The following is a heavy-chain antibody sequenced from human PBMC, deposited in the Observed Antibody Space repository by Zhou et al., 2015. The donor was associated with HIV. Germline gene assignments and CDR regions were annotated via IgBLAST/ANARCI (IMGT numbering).Heavy chain of an antibody. Sequence: QVQLVQSGAEVKKPGASVKVSCKASGYTFTGYYMHWVRQAPGQGLEWMGIINPTGGDTTYAQEFQGRVTLSRDTSTTTVYMELSSLSSDDTAVYYCAIAPLSMVATPKVPFDVWGQGTTVTVSS. V-gene: IGHV1-46*01. J-gene: IGHJ3*01. CDR1: GYTFTGYY. D-gene: IGHD5-12*01. CDR3: AIAPLSMVATPKVPFDV. CDR2: INPTGGDT.